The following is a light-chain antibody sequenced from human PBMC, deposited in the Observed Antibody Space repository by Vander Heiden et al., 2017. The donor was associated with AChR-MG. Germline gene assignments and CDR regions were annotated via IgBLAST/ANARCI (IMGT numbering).Light chain of an antibody. CDR3: SSYTRTLTLV. V-gene: IGLV2-14*03. Sequence: QSALTQPASVSGSPGQSIILPCTGDLANNYVSWYQQHPGKSPKLLIYDVTNRPSGVSDRFSGSKSANSASLTISGLQAEDEADYYCSSYTRTLTLVFGGGTKLTVL. J-gene: IGLJ2*01. CDR1: DLANNY. CDR2: DVT.